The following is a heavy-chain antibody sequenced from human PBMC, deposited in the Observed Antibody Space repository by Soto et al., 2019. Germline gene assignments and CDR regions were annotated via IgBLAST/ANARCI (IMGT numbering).Heavy chain of an antibody. CDR3: ARERCSSTSCYKGPFYYYGMDV. J-gene: IGHJ6*02. D-gene: IGHD2-2*02. V-gene: IGHV1-18*01. Sequence: QVQLVQSGAEVKKPGASVKVSCKASGYTFTTYGISWVRQAPGQGLEWMGWISADNGNTNYAQKLQGRVTMTTDTSTSTAYMELRSLRSDDTAVYYCARERCSSTSCYKGPFYYYGMDVWGQGTTVTVSS. CDR1: GYTFTTYG. CDR2: ISADNGNT.